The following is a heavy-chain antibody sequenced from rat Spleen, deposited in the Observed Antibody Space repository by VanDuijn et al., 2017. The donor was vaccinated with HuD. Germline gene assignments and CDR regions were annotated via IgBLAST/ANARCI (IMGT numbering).Heavy chain of an antibody. J-gene: IGHJ2*01. CDR1: GFSLMDYS. D-gene: IGHD5-1*01. CDR2: MKYDGDT. Sequence: QVQLKESGPGLVQPSQTLSLTCTVSGFSLMDYSVHWVRQPPGKGLEWMGRMKYDGDTYYNSVFKSRLSISRDTSKRQVFLKMNSVQTEDTAMYFCARLGDYWGQGVMVTVSS. V-gene: IGHV2S30*01. CDR3: ARLGDY.